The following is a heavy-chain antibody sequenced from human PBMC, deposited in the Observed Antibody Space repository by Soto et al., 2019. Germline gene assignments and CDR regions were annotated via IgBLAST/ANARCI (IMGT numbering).Heavy chain of an antibody. J-gene: IGHJ4*02. V-gene: IGHV4-39*01. CDR1: GGSISSSSYY. CDR2: IYYSGST. D-gene: IGHD6-13*01. CDR3: ASVGADLGAAAGTTDY. Sequence: QLQLQESGPGLVKPSETLSLTCTVSGGSISSSSYYWGWIRQPPGKGLEWIGSIYYSGSTYYNPSLKSRVTISVDTSKNQFSLKLSSVTAADTAVYYCASVGADLGAAAGTTDYCGQGTLVTVSS.